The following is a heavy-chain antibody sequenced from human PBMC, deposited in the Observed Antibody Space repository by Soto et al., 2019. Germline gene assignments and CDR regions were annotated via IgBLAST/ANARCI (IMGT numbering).Heavy chain of an antibody. CDR3: AKGLAGRGYYYYYMDV. D-gene: IGHD6-19*01. CDR2: ISGSGGST. CDR1: GFTFSSYA. J-gene: IGHJ6*03. V-gene: IGHV3-23*01. Sequence: PGGSLRLSCAASGFTFSSYAMSWVRQAPGKGLEWVSAISGSGGSTYYADSVKGRFTISRDNSKNTLYLQMNSLRAEDTAVYYCAKGLAGRGYYYYYMDVWGKGTTVTVS.